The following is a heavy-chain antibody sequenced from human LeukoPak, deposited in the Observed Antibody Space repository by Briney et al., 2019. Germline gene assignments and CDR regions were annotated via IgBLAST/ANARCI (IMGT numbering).Heavy chain of an antibody. CDR3: ARTRTTYYYDSSGYFLFDY. J-gene: IGHJ4*02. CDR1: GGSISSYY. Sequence: SETLSLTCTVSGGSISSYYWSWIRQPPGKGLEWIGYIYTSGSTNYNPSLKSRVTISVDTSKNQFSLKPSSVTAADTAVYYCARTRTTYYYDSSGYFLFDYWGQGTLVTVSS. V-gene: IGHV4-4*09. CDR2: IYTSGST. D-gene: IGHD3-22*01.